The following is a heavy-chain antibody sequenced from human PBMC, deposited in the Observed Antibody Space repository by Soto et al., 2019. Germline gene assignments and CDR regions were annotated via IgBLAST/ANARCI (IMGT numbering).Heavy chain of an antibody. Sequence: QLQLQESGPGLVKPSETLSLTCTVSGGSISSSSYYWGWIRQPPGKGLEWIGSIYYSGSTYYNPSLKSRVTISVRTSKNQFSLKLSSVTAADTAVYYCARHGSEADSGDYEGAWFDPWGQGTLVTVSS. J-gene: IGHJ5*02. D-gene: IGHD4-17*01. CDR1: GGSISSSSYY. CDR2: IYYSGST. V-gene: IGHV4-39*01. CDR3: ARHGSEADSGDYEGAWFDP.